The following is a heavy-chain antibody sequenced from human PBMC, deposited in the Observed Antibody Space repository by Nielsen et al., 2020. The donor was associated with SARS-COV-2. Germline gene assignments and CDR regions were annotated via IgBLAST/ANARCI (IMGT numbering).Heavy chain of an antibody. CDR3: ARDYYYYGSGSYYGHYYYGMDV. V-gene: IGHV4-31*03. Sequence: SETLSLTCTVSGGSISSGGYYWSWIRQHPGKGLEWIGYIYYSGSTYYNPSLKSRVTISVDTSKNQFSLKLSSVTAADTAVYYCARDYYYYGSGSYYGHYYYGMDVWGQGTTVTVSS. D-gene: IGHD3-10*01. J-gene: IGHJ6*02. CDR2: IYYSGST. CDR1: GGSISSGGYY.